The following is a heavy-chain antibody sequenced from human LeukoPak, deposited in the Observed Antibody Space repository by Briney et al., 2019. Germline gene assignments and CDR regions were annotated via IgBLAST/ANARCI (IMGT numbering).Heavy chain of an antibody. Sequence: PSETLSLTCTVSGVSISSGGYYWSWIRQHPGEGLEWIGYIYYSGNTYYNPSLQSRVTISGDTSKNQFSLRLSSVTAADTAVYYCAGRSPGAFDIWGQGTMVTVSS. CDR1: GVSISSGGYY. CDR3: AGRSPGAFDI. CDR2: IYYSGNT. D-gene: IGHD1-26*01. V-gene: IGHV4-31*03. J-gene: IGHJ3*02.